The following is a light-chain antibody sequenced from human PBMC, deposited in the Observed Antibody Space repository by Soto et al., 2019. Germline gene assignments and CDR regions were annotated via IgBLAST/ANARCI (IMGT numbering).Light chain of an antibody. CDR3: SSFAGSRVLV. V-gene: IGLV2-14*01. CDR1: SSDVGGYNY. CDR2: EVS. Sequence: QSALTQPASVSGSPGQSITISCTGTSSDVGGYNYVSWYQQHPGKAPKLMIYEVSNRPSGVSNRFSGSKSGNTASLTISGLQAEDEADYYCSSFAGSRVLVLGGGTKLTAL. J-gene: IGLJ2*01.